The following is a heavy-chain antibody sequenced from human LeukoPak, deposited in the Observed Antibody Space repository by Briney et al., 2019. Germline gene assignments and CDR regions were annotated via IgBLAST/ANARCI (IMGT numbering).Heavy chain of an antibody. CDR2: IYYSGST. J-gene: IGHJ5*02. CDR1: GGSISSFY. Sequence: SETLSLTCTVSGGSISSFYWSWIRQPPGKGLEWIGYIYYSGSTNYNPSLKSRVTISVDTSKNQFSLKLSSVTAADTAVYYCARAIAVAVNWFDPWGQGTLVTVSS. V-gene: IGHV4-59*08. CDR3: ARAIAVAVNWFDP. D-gene: IGHD6-19*01.